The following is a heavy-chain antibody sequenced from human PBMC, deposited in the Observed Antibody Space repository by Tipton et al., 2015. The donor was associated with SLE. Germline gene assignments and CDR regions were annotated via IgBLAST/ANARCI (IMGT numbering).Heavy chain of an antibody. CDR1: GYTFTDHA. V-gene: IGHV7-4-1*02. J-gene: IGHJ6*02. CDR2: IYTNTGDP. D-gene: IGHD1-7*01. Sequence: QVQLVQSGSEVKTPGASVKISCKASGYTFTDHALIWVRQAPGQGLEYMGWIYTNTGDPTYVPGFVGRFVFSLDTSVSTAYLQITSLKAEDTAVYYCARDSFTGPIGMGVWGQGTSVTVSS. CDR3: ARDSFTGPIGMGV.